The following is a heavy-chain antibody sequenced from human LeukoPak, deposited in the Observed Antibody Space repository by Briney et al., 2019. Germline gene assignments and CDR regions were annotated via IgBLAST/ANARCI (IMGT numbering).Heavy chain of an antibody. J-gene: IGHJ6*03. CDR1: GGSISSYY. D-gene: IGHD2-15*01. V-gene: IGHV4-4*07. CDR3: ARGLVVVADYCYYYYMDV. Sequence: PSETLSLTCTVSGGSISSYYWSWIRQPAGKGLEWIGRIYTSGSTNYNPSLKSRVTMSVDTSKNQFSLKLSSVTAADTAVYYCARGLVVVADYCYYYYMDVWGKGTTVTVSS. CDR2: IYTSGST.